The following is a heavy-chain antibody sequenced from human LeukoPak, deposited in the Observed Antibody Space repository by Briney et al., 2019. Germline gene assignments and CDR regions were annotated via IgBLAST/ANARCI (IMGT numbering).Heavy chain of an antibody. CDR1: GYTLTSYA. V-gene: IGHV1-3*03. Sequence: GASVKVSCKASGYTLTSYAIHWVRQAPGQRLEWMGWINGGNGNAKYSQEFQGRVTITRDTSANTAYMELSSLRSEDMALYYCARGVSYAMDVWGQGTTVTVAS. CDR2: INGGNGNA. CDR3: ARGVSYAMDV. J-gene: IGHJ6*02.